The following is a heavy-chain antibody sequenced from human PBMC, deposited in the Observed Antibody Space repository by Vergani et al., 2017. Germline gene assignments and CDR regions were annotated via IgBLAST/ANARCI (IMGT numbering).Heavy chain of an antibody. D-gene: IGHD3-22*01. CDR1: GGSISTRNYY. Sequence: QVQLQQWGPGLVKPSETVSLTCNVSGGSISTRNYYWGWIRQPPGKGLEWIANIYYSGNTYYNPSLKSRLTITVDTSANQFSLRLTSVTAADTAVYYCARRDDSSGYVFDHWGQGILVTVSS. J-gene: IGHJ4*02. V-gene: IGHV4-39*01. CDR3: ARRDDSSGYVFDH. CDR2: IYYSGNT.